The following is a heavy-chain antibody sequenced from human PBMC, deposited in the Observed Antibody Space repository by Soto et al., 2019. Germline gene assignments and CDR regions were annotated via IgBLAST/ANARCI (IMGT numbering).Heavy chain of an antibody. CDR3: ARGYGEEWPTSDF. D-gene: IGHD3-10*01. CDR2: IHHDGGT. Sequence: QVQLQQWGAGLLNPSETLSLTCTVYGGSFSRYHWNWIRQAPGKGLEWIGEIHHDGGTNYSPSLEGRVTISVDTSKNEFSLKLSSVTAADTGVYYCARGYGEEWPTSDFWGQGTLVTVSS. CDR1: GGSFSRYH. J-gene: IGHJ4*02. V-gene: IGHV4-34*01.